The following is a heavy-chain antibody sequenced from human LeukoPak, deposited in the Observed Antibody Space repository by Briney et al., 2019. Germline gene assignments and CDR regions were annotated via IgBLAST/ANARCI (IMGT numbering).Heavy chain of an antibody. CDR1: GFTFSSYG. CDR3: AREREQGWSFSDY. D-gene: IGHD6-19*01. V-gene: IGHV3-23*01. CDR2: ISGSGGNT. J-gene: IGHJ4*02. Sequence: GGTLRLSCAASGFTFSSYGMSWVRQAPGKGLEWVSTISGSGGNTHYADSVKGRFTMSRDNSKNTLYLQMNSLRAEDTAVYYCAREREQGWSFSDYWGQGTLVTVSS.